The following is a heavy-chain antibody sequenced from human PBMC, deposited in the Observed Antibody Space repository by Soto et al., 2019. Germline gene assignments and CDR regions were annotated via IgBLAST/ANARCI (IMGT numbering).Heavy chain of an antibody. J-gene: IGHJ4*02. V-gene: IGHV5-51*01. D-gene: IGHD4-17*01. CDR2: IYPGDSDT. CDR3: ARQVNDYGDYGQYYFDY. Sequence: GESLKISCKGSGYSFTSYWIGWVRQMPGKGLEWMGIIYPGDSDTRYSPSFQGPVTISADKSISTAYLQWSSLKASDTAMYYCARQVNDYGDYGQYYFDYWGQGTLVTVSS. CDR1: GYSFTSYW.